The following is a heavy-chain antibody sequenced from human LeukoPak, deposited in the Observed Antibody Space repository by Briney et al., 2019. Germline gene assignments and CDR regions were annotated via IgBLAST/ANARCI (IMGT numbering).Heavy chain of an antibody. J-gene: IGHJ4*02. Sequence: PGGSLRLSCAASGFIFSRYDMSGAPHARGKGLEWGSAITGSGGSTYYPDSVRGRFTISRDNSKNTLYLQMNSLRAEDTAVYYCAKEGTFDYWGQGTLVTVSS. CDR2: ITGSGGST. CDR3: AKEGTFDY. CDR1: GFIFSRYD. V-gene: IGHV3-23*01.